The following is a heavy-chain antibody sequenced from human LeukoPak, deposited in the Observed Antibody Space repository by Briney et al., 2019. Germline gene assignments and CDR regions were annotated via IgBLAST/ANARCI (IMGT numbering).Heavy chain of an antibody. Sequence: ASVKVSCKVSGYTLTELSMHWVRQAPGKGLEWMGGFDPEDGETIYAQKFQGRVTMTEDTSTDTAYMELSSLRSEDTAVYYCATTSSHGGFYAFDIWGQGTMVTVSS. D-gene: IGHD3-3*01. CDR1: GYTLTELS. CDR2: FDPEDGET. V-gene: IGHV1-24*01. J-gene: IGHJ3*02. CDR3: ATTSSHGGFYAFDI.